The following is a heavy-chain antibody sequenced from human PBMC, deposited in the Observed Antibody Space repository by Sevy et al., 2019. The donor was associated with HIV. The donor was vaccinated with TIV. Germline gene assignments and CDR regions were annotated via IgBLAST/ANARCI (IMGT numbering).Heavy chain of an antibody. CDR1: GGSISSGGYY. CDR2: IYYSGST. D-gene: IGHD2-21*02. J-gene: IGHJ6*02. CDR3: ARDNREYCSPHYYGMDV. V-gene: IGHV4-31*03. Sequence: SETLSLTCTVSGGSISSGGYYWSWIRQHPGKGLEWIGYIYYSGSTYYNPSLKSRVTISVDTSKNQFSLKLSSVTAADTAVYYCARDNREYCSPHYYGMDVWGQGTTVTVSS.